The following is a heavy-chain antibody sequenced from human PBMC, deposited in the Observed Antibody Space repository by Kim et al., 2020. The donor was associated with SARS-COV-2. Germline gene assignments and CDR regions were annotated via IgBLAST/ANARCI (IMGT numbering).Heavy chain of an antibody. D-gene: IGHD3-9*01. CDR2: IYSGGST. Sequence: GGSLRLSCAASGFTVSSNYMSWVRQAPGKGLEWVSVIYSGGSTYYADSVKGRFTISRDNSKNTLYLQMNSLRAEDTAVYYCASYNELRYFDWPLFDYWGQGTLVTVSS. CDR3: ASYNELRYFDWPLFDY. J-gene: IGHJ4*02. V-gene: IGHV3-53*01. CDR1: GFTVSSNY.